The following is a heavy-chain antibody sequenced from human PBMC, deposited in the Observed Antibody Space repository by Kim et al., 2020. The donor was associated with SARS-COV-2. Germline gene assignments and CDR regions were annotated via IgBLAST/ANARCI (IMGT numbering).Heavy chain of an antibody. J-gene: IGHJ5*02. CDR1: GGSFSGYY. V-gene: IGHV4-34*01. CDR3: ARGHETAGWFDP. CDR2: INHSGST. D-gene: IGHD3-10*01. Sequence: SETLSLTCAVYGGSFSGYYWSWIRQPPGKGLEWIGEINHSGSTNYNPSLKSRVTISVDTSKNQFSLKLSSVTAADTAVYYCARGHETAGWFDPWGQGTLV.